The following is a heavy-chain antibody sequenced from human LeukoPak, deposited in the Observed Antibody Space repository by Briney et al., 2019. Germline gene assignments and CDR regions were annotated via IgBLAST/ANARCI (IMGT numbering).Heavy chain of an antibody. D-gene: IGHD3-10*01. CDR3: ARRLWFGVTRSPFDY. CDR2: INHSRST. Sequence: SETLSLTCAVYGGSFSGYYWSWIRQPPGQGLEWIGEINHSRSTNYNPSLKRRVTISVDTSKNQFSLKLRSVTAADTAVYYCARRLWFGVTRSPFDYWAQGTLVTVSS. J-gene: IGHJ4*02. CDR1: GGSFSGYY. V-gene: IGHV4-34*01.